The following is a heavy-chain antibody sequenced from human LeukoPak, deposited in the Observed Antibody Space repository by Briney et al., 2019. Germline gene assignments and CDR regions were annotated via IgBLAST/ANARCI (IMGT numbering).Heavy chain of an antibody. D-gene: IGHD3-3*01. Sequence: KSSEPLSLTCTVSGGSISSSSYYWGWIRQPPGKGLEWIGSIYYSGSTYYNPSLKSRVTISVDTSKNQFSLKLSSVTAADTAVYYCARQVYDFWSGYSGHDWGQGTLVTVSS. CDR2: IYYSGST. CDR1: GGSISSSSYY. CDR3: ARQVYDFWSGYSGHD. V-gene: IGHV4-39*01. J-gene: IGHJ4*02.